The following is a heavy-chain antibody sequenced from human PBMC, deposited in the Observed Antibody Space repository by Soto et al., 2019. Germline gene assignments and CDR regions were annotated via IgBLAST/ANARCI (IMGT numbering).Heavy chain of an antibody. Sequence: EVQLVESGGGLVQPGGSLRLSCAASGFTFSSYWMRWVRQGPGKGLVWVSRINIDGSTTNYADSVKGRFTISRDNAKNTLYLQMNSLRAEDTAVYYCARGGRGGFDYWGQGTLVTVSS. D-gene: IGHD3-16*01. CDR1: GFTFSSYW. V-gene: IGHV3-74*01. CDR3: ARGGRGGFDY. CDR2: INIDGSTT. J-gene: IGHJ4*02.